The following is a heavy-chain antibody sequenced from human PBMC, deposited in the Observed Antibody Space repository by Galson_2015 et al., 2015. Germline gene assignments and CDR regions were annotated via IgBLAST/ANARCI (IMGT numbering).Heavy chain of an antibody. CDR3: AADSTYCGGGECHRALFGY. CDR1: GFTFSSYW. J-gene: IGHJ4*02. CDR2: IKSDGSRT. D-gene: IGHD2-21*01. Sequence: SLRLSCAASGFTFSSYWMQWVRQTPGKGLVWVSRIKSDGSRTDYADSVKGRFTISRDNANNTLYLQMNSLRAEDKAMYYCAADSTYCGGGECHRALFGYWGQGTLVTVSS. V-gene: IGHV3-74*01.